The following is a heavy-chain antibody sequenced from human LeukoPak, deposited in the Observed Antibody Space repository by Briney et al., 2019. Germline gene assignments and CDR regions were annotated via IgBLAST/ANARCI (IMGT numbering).Heavy chain of an antibody. CDR2: TYNSGST. CDR3: ARVPHGETVFGVVLYWLDP. CDR1: GYSMRSGYY. V-gene: IGHV4-38-2*02. D-gene: IGHD3-3*01. Sequence: SETLSLTCTVSGYSMRSGYYWGWIRQPPGKGLEWIGSTYNSGSTNYNPSLKSRVTISVDTSKNQFSLKLNSVTAADTAVYYCARVPHGETVFGVVLYWLDPWGQGTLITVFS. J-gene: IGHJ5*02.